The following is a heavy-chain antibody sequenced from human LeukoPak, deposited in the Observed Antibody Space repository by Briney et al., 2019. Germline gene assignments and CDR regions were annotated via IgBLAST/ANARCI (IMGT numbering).Heavy chain of an antibody. D-gene: IGHD5-24*01. CDR2: ISPTGSFT. CDR1: GDTFTNNF. CDR3: ARDISARDEAWWFDP. J-gene: IGHJ5*02. V-gene: IGHV1-46*01. Sequence: ASVKVSCKAFGDTFTNNFMHWVRQAPGQGPEWMGLISPTGSFTAYAQKFQGRVTLTRDLSTSTDYLELRSLRSEDTAVYYCARDISARDEAWWFDPWGQGTLVTVSS.